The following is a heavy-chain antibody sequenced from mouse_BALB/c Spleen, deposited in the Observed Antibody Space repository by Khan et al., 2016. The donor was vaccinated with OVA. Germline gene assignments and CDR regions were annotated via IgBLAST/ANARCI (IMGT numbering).Heavy chain of an antibody. D-gene: IGHD1-3*01. V-gene: IGHV2-9*02. CDR2: IWAGGST. Sequence: QVQLKQSGPGLVAPSQSLSITCTVSGFSLTSYGVHWVRQPPGKGLEWRGVIWAGGSTNYNTALMHRLSISKDNSKSQVFLKMNGLHTDDTAVYYCARLEDIWGQGTTLTVSS. CDR1: GFSLTSYG. J-gene: IGHJ2*01. CDR3: ARLEDI.